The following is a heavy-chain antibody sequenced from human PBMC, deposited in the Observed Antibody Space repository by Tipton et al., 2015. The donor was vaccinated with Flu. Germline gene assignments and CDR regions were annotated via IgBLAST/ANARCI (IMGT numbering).Heavy chain of an antibody. J-gene: IGHJ4*02. Sequence: SLRLPCEASGFSVNDYYMSWIRQAPGKGLEWVAYSGSRGSTIYFADSVKGRFTISRDNSKNSLYLQMNNLRVEDTAVYYCARDQSCSTSSAPAYWGQGTLVTVSS. V-gene: IGHV3-11*01. CDR2: SGSRGSTI. CDR1: GFSVNDYY. D-gene: IGHD2-2*01. CDR3: ARDQSCSTSSAPAY.